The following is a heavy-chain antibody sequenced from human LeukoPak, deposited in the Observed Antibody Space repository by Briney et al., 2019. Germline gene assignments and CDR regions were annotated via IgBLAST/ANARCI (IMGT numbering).Heavy chain of an antibody. Sequence: PGGSLRLSCAVSGFTFSGFWMSWSRQAPGKGLEWVSAISGSGGSTYYADSVKGRFTISRDNSKNTLYLQMNSLRAEDTAIYYCANHLYVTDHFDYWGQGTLVTVSS. D-gene: IGHD3-16*01. CDR2: ISGSGGST. J-gene: IGHJ4*02. V-gene: IGHV3-23*01. CDR1: GFTFSGFW. CDR3: ANHLYVTDHFDY.